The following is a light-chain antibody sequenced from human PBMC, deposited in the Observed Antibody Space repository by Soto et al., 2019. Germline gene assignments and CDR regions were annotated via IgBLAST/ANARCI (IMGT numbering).Light chain of an antibody. CDR2: GAS. Sequence: EIVLTQSPGILSLSPGDTATLSCRASETVSSTYLAWYQQKPGQAPRLLIYGASSRAPGIPDRFSGSGSGTDFTLTISSLQSEDSAVYYCQQYENWPQLTFGGGTKVDIK. V-gene: IGKV3-20*01. CDR3: QQYENWPQLT. J-gene: IGKJ4*01. CDR1: ETVSSTY.